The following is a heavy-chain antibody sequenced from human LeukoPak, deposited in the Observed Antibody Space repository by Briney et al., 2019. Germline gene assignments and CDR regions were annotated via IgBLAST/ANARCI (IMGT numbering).Heavy chain of an antibody. CDR1: GGSISSYY. J-gene: IGHJ5*02. Sequence: ETLSLTCTVSGGSISSYYWTWIRQPPGKGLEWIGYIYYSGSTKYNPSLKSRVTMSVDTSKNRFSLKLSSVTAADTAVYYCARHRGYCSSTSCSYNWFDPWGHVTIDTVSS. CDR3: ARHRGYCSSTSCSYNWFDP. D-gene: IGHD2-2*03. CDR2: IYYSGST. V-gene: IGHV4-59*08.